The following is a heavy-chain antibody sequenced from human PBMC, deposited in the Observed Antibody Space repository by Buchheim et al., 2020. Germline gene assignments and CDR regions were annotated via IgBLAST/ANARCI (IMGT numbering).Heavy chain of an antibody. J-gene: IGHJ6*02. CDR3: AREYSNAYGMDV. CDR1: GFTFNTYW. CDR2: INSDGSST. V-gene: IGHV3-74*01. Sequence: EVQLVESGGGLVQPGGSLRLSRAASGFTFNTYWMHWVRQAPGKGLVWVSLINSDGSSTSYADSVKGRLTISRDNAKTTLYLQMKSLRAEDTAVYFCAREYSNAYGMDVWGQGTT. D-gene: IGHD4-11*01.